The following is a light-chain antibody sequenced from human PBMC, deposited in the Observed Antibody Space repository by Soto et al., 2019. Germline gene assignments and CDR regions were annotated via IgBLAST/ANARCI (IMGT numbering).Light chain of an antibody. V-gene: IGLV1-47*01. CDR3: AAWDDSLSGVV. CDR1: SSNIGSNY. CDR2: TNN. Sequence: QPVLTQPPSASGTPGQRVTISCSGSSSNIGSNYVYWYQQRPGTAPKLLVYTNNQRPSGVPDRFSGSKSGTSASLAISGLRSEDEADYYCAAWDDSLSGVVFGGGTKLTVL. J-gene: IGLJ2*01.